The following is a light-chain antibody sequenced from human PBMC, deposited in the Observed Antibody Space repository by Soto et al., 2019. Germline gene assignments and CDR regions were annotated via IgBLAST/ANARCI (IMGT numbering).Light chain of an antibody. J-gene: IGKJ3*01. V-gene: IGKV1-27*01. CDR1: QGISNY. Sequence: DIQMTQSPSSLSASVGDRVTITCRASQGISNYLAWYQQKPVKVPKLLIYAASTLQSGVPSRFSGSGSGTDFPLTISSLQPEDVATYYCQKYNSAPLFTFGPGTKVDIK. CDR2: AAS. CDR3: QKYNSAPLFT.